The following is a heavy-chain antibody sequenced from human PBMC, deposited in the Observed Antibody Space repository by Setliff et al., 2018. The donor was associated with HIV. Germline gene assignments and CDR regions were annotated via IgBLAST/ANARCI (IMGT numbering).Heavy chain of an antibody. J-gene: IGHJ5*02. Sequence: SETLSLTCTISGGSFGVYRWSWIRQSAGRGLEWIGRVDSSGTTDYKPSLKGRVAISVDPSRNQFSLRVTSVTAADTAVYFCARDRHSSGLGSYGPWGPGILVTVSS. V-gene: IGHV4-4*07. D-gene: IGHD3-10*01. CDR1: GGSFGVYR. CDR3: ARDRHSSGLGSYGP. CDR2: VDSSGTT.